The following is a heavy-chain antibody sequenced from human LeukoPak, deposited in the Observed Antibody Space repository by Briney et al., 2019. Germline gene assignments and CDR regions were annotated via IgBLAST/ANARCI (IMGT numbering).Heavy chain of an antibody. CDR3: ARGYCSSTSCHRGWFDP. J-gene: IGHJ5*02. Sequence: SETLSLTCAVSGGSISSGGYSWSWIRQPPGKGLEWIGYIYHSGSTNYNPSLKSRVTISVDTSKNQFSLRLSSVTAADTAVYYCARGYCSSTSCHRGWFDPWGQGTLVTVS. CDR2: IYHSGST. V-gene: IGHV4-30-2*01. CDR1: GGSISSGGYS. D-gene: IGHD2-2*01.